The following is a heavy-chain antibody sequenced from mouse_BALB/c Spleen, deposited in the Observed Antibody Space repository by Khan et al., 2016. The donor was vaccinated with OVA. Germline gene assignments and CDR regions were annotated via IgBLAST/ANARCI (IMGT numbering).Heavy chain of an antibody. D-gene: IGHD4-1*01. V-gene: IGHV5-6*01. CDR2: ISSSSTYT. Sequence: EVQLVESGGDLVKPGGSLKLSCAASGFTFTNYGMSWVRQTPDKRLEWVTTISSSSTYTYYPDSVKGRFTISRNNAKNTLYLQMSSLKSEDTAMYYCASHLTGSFAYWGQGTLVTFSA. CDR3: ASHLTGSFAY. CDR1: GFTFTNYG. J-gene: IGHJ3*01.